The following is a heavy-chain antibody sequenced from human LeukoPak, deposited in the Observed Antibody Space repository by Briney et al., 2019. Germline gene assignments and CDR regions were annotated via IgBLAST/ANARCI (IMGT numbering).Heavy chain of an antibody. CDR3: ASLPGAVAVDY. J-gene: IGHJ4*02. V-gene: IGHV3-48*01. D-gene: IGHD6-19*01. CDR2: ISRDSGTI. CDR1: GFVFSDYS. Sequence: GGSLRLSCTASGFVFSDYSMKWVCQAPGKGLEWLSYISRDSGTIYYADSVKGRFTISRDNARNSLFLQMSRLRAEDTAVYYCASLPGAVAVDYWGQGTLVTVSS.